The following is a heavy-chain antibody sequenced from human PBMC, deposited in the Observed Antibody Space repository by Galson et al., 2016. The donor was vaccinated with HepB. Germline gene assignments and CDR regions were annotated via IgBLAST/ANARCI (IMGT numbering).Heavy chain of an antibody. J-gene: IGHJ6*02. CDR2: ISYEGSNK. CDR1: GFIFRSYG. Sequence: SLRLSCAASGFIFRSYGMHWVRQAPGKGLEWVAVISYEGSNKYYADSVKGRFTISRDNSKNTLHLQMNSLRAADSAVYYCANARGYGDYNYFYYYGMDVWGHGTTVTVSS. CDR3: ANARGYGDYNYFYYYGMDV. D-gene: IGHD4-17*01. V-gene: IGHV3-30*18.